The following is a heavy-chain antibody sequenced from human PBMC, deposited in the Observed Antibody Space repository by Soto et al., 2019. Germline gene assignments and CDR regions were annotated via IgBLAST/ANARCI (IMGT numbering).Heavy chain of an antibody. CDR3: SRIAGDGLYGWFDT. V-gene: IGHV2-70*04. CDR2: IDWNDDK. Sequence: SGPTLVNPTETLTLTCTFSGFSLRTSGMRVIWIRQPPGKALEWLARIDWNDDKFYDTSLKTRLTISKDTSKNQVVLKMTNMDPLDTATYYCSRIAGDGLYGWFDTWGQ. CDR1: GFSLRTSGMR. J-gene: IGHJ5*02. D-gene: IGHD6-19*01.